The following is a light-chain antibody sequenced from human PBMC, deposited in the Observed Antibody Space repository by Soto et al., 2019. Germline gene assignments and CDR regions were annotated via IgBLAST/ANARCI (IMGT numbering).Light chain of an antibody. J-gene: IGLJ1*01. CDR2: EVS. CDR3: SSYTSSSTPGV. V-gene: IGLV2-14*01. Sequence: QSALTQPASVSGSPGQSITISCTGTSSDVGGYNYVSWYQQHPGKAPKLMIYEVSNRPSGVSNRFSGSKSGNTASLTISGLHAQDEADYYCSSYTSSSTPGVFGTGTKLTVL. CDR1: SSDVGGYNY.